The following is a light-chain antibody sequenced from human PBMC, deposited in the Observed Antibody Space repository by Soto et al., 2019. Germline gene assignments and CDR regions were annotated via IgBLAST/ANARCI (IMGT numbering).Light chain of an antibody. V-gene: IGKV3-20*01. CDR1: QSVSSSF. Sequence: EILLTQSPCTLSLSPGERATLSCRASQSVSSSFLAWYQQKVGQAPRLLIYGASSRATGIPDRFSGSGSGTDFTLTISRLEPEDFAVYYCQQYGSSPRTFGQGTRLEIK. CDR3: QQYGSSPRT. J-gene: IGKJ5*01. CDR2: GAS.